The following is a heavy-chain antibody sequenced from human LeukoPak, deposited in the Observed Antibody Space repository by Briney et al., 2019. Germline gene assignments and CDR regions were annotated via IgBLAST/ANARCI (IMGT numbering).Heavy chain of an antibody. J-gene: IGHJ6*03. D-gene: IGHD4-23*01. CDR3: ARGLAVVTYYYYYYMDV. V-gene: IGHV4-34*01. Sequence: SETLSLTCAVYGGSFSGYYWSWIRQPPGKGLEWIGEINHSGSTNYNPSLKSRVTISVDTSKNQFSLKLSSVTAADTAVYYCARGLAVVTYYYYYYMDVWGKGTTVTVSS. CDR2: INHSGST. CDR1: GGSFSGYY.